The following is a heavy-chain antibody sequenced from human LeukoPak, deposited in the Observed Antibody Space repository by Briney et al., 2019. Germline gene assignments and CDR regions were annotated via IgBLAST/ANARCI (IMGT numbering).Heavy chain of an antibody. V-gene: IGHV4-4*02. Sequence: PSETLSLTCAVSGGSISSSNWWSWVRQPPGKGLEWIGEIYHSGSTNYNPSLKSRVTISVDKSKNQFSLKLSSVTAADTAVYYCARDEGPPLWFGELSNYWGQGTLVTVSS. CDR2: IYHSGST. CDR3: ARDEGPPLWFGELSNY. D-gene: IGHD3-10*01. J-gene: IGHJ4*02. CDR1: GGSISSSNW.